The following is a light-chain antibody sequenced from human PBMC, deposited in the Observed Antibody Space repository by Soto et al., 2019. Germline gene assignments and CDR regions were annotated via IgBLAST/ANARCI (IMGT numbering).Light chain of an antibody. Sequence: EIVMTQSPATLSVSPGERATLSCRASQSVSSNLACYQQKPGQAPRLLIYGASTRATGITARFSGSGSGAEFTLTISSLQSEDFAVYYCQQYNNWPQTFGQGTDVEIK. CDR3: QQYNNWPQT. CDR2: GAS. J-gene: IGKJ1*01. V-gene: IGKV3-15*01. CDR1: QSVSSN.